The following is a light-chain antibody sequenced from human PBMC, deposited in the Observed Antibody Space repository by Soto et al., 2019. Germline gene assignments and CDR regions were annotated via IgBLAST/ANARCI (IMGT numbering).Light chain of an antibody. Sequence: QSVLTQPASVSLPPGQSITISCTGTSSDIGHYDYVSWYQQHPGKAPKLMIYHVTYRPSGVSNRYSGSKSGNSASLTISGLQADDEADYYCCSLTTSHTYVFGSGTKVTVL. V-gene: IGLV2-14*03. CDR2: HVT. CDR1: SSDIGHYDY. J-gene: IGLJ1*01. CDR3: CSLTTSHTYV.